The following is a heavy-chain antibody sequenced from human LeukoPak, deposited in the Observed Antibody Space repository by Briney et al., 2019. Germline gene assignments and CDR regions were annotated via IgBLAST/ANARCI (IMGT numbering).Heavy chain of an antibody. D-gene: IGHD6-19*01. CDR1: GFTFSSYW. CDR2: INSDGSST. V-gene: IGHV3-74*01. CDR3: AREYSSGWYTVSP. J-gene: IGHJ5*02. Sequence: GGSLRLSCAASGFTFSSYWMHWVRQAPGKGLVWVSRINSDGSSTSYADSVKGRFTISRDNAKNTLYLQMNSLSAEDTAVYYCAREYSSGWYTVSPWGQGTLVTVSS.